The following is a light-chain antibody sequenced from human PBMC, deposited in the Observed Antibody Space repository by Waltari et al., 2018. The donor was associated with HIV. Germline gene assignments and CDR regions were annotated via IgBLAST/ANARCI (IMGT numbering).Light chain of an antibody. V-gene: IGLV1-47*01. CDR3: ATWDASLGGSYV. CDR2: RDN. Sequence: QSVLTQPPSASGTPGQRVTLSCSGTTSNLGSNFVSWYQQLPGTAPKLLIYRDNQRPSGVPARFSVSKSGASVSLAISGLRSEDEGDYYCATWDASLGGSYVFGTGTTVSVL. J-gene: IGLJ1*01. CDR1: TSNLGSNF.